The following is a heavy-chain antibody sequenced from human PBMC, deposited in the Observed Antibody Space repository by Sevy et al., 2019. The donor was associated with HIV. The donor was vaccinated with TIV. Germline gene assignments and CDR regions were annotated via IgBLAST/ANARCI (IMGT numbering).Heavy chain of an antibody. V-gene: IGHV1-18*01. Sequence: ASVKVSCKASGYIFTSHSLAWVRQAPGQGLEWMGWVSAHCGDIDYAENLQGRVTMTTDTSTNTAYMELRRLRSDDTAVYYCARGQSQGPDYNYCGMDVWAQGTTVTVSS. CDR2: VSAHCGDI. J-gene: IGHJ6*02. CDR3: ARGQSQGPDYNYCGMDV. CDR1: GYIFTSHS.